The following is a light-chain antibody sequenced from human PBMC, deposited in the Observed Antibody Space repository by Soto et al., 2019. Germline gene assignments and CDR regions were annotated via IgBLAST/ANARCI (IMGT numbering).Light chain of an antibody. CDR2: AAS. Sequence: IQMTQSPSSLSASVVYRVTITCRAGQRISTYLNWFQQRPGKAPRLLIYAASTLQTGVSSNFSGSASGTDFTLTITSLQPEDFAPYFCHQTYRIPRTFGQGTRVDIK. J-gene: IGKJ1*01. CDR1: QRISTY. CDR3: HQTYRIPRT. V-gene: IGKV1-39*01.